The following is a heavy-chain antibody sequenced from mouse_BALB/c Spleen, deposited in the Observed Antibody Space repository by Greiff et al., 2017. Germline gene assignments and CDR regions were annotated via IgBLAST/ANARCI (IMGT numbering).Heavy chain of an antibody. Sequence: EVQLVESGGGLVQPGGSMKLSCVASGFTFSNYWMNWVRQSPEKGLEWVAEIRLKSNNYATHYAESVKGRFTISRDDSKSSVYLQMNNLRAEDTGIYYCTRHYGNLYYYAMDYWGQGTSVTVSS. CDR2: IRLKSNNYAT. D-gene: IGHD2-1*01. CDR3: TRHYGNLYYYAMDY. J-gene: IGHJ4*01. V-gene: IGHV6-6*02. CDR1: GFTFSNYW.